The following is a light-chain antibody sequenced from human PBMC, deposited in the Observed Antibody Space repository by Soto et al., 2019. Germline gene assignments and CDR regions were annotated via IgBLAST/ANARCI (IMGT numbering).Light chain of an antibody. J-gene: IGLJ2*01. V-gene: IGLV2-14*01. CDR3: SSYTSSNTQL. CDR2: EVS. CDR1: SSDVGRYKY. Sequence: QSALTQPASVSGSPGQSITISCTGTSSDVGRYKYVSWYQQHPGKAPKLMIYEVSKRPSGVSNRFSGSKSGNTASLTISGLQAEDEADYYCSSYTSSNTQLFGGGTKVTVL.